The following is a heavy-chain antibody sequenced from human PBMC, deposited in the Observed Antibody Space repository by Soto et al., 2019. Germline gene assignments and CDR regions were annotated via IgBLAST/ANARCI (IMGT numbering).Heavy chain of an antibody. CDR2: ISWDGGST. CDR1: GFTFDDYT. V-gene: IGHV3-43*01. J-gene: IGHJ6*02. Sequence: EVQLVESGGVVVQPGGSLRLSCAASGFTFDDYTMHWVRQAPGKGLEWVSLISWDGGSTYYADSVKGRFTISRDNSKNSLYLQMNSLRTEDTALYYCAKDMWSRAASDYYGMDVWGQGTTVTVSS. CDR3: AKDMWSRAASDYYGMDV. D-gene: IGHD2-21*01.